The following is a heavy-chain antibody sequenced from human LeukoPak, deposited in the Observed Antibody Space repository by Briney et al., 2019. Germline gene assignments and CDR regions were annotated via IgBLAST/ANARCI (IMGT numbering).Heavy chain of an antibody. CDR1: GFTFSSYA. CDR3: AKDLRGYYYDSSADY. V-gene: IGHV3-23*01. Sequence: GGSLRLSCAASGFTFSSYAMSWVRQAPGKGLEWVAAISGSGGSTYYADSVKGRFTISRDNSKNTLYLQMNSLRAEDTAVYYCAKDLRGYYYDSSADYWGQGTLVTVSS. J-gene: IGHJ4*02. CDR2: ISGSGGST. D-gene: IGHD3-22*01.